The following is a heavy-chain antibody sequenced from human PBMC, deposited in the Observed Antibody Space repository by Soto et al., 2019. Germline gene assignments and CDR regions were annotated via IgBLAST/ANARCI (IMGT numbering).Heavy chain of an antibody. J-gene: IGHJ6*02. CDR3: ARDLGFPQWLLRAPYYYYGMDV. V-gene: IGHV1-69*06. CDR1: GGTFSSYA. Sequence: QVQLVQSGAEVKKPGSSVKVSCKASGGTFSSYAISWVRQAPGQGLEWMGGIIPIFGTANYAQKFQGRVTITADKSTSTAYMELSSLRSEDTAVYYCARDLGFPQWLLRAPYYYYGMDVWGQGTTVTVSS. D-gene: IGHD3-22*01. CDR2: IIPIFGTA.